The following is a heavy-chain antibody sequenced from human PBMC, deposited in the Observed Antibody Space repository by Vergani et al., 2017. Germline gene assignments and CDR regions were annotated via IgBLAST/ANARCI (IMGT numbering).Heavy chain of an antibody. CDR1: GGSISSYY. V-gene: IGHV4-59*01. CDR3: ARGSYSSNSCFAC. Sequence: QVQLQESGPGLVKPSETLSLTCTVSGGSISSYYWSWIRQPSGKGLEWIGYIYYSGSTNYNPSLKSRVTISVDTSKNQFSLKLSSVTAADTPVYYCARGSYSSNSCFACWSQGTLVTVSS. CDR2: IYYSGST. J-gene: IGHJ4*02. D-gene: IGHD4-23*01.